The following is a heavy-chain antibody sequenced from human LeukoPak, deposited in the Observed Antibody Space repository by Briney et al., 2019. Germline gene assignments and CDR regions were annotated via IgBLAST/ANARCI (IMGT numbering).Heavy chain of an antibody. D-gene: IGHD1-26*01. CDR1: GFTFSSYA. CDR2: ISGSGGST. CDR3: SRDISATTRAYDY. V-gene: IGHV3-23*01. Sequence: GGSLRLSCAASGFTFSSYAMSWVRQAPGKGLEWVSAISGSGGSTYYADSVKGRFTISRDNSKNTLYLQMNSLRAEDTAVYYCSRDISATTRAYDYWGQGTLVTVSS. J-gene: IGHJ4*02.